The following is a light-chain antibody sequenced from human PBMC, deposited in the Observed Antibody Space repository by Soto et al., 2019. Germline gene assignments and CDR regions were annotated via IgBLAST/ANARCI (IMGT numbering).Light chain of an antibody. V-gene: IGLV2-14*03. CDR3: SSYTTTGTQV. J-gene: IGLJ1*01. CDR1: TSDVGGFDY. Sequence: QSVLTQPASVSGSPGQSITVSCTGTTSDVGGFDYVSWYQQHPGKAPKLMIFDVSNRPSGVSDRFSGSKSGDTASLTISGLQAEDGADYYCSSYTTTGTQVFGTGTKVTVL. CDR2: DVS.